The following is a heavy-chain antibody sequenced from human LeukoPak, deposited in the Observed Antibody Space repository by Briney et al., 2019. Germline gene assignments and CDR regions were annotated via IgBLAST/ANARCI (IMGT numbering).Heavy chain of an antibody. CDR1: GFSVSRFW. D-gene: IGHD3-10*01. CDR3: SNGGHLDN. V-gene: IGHV3-7*01. Sequence: GGSLRRSCVASGFSVSRFWMSWARQAPGRGLEWVANINADGSETNFVDSVKGRFTIYRDNTQSSVYLQMNSLRADDTAVYFCSNGGHLDNWGQGTLVTVSS. J-gene: IGHJ4*02. CDR2: INADGSET.